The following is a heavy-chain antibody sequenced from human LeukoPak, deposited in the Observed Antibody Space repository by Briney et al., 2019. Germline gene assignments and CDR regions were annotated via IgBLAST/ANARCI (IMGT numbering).Heavy chain of an antibody. CDR1: GGSISRTSYY. Sequence: SDTLSLTCIVSGGSISRTSYYWGWIRQPPGKGLEWIGSIFYTGSTYYNPSLKSRVTLSVDTSNNQFSLRLTSVTAADTAMYYCVTGYYLAPDNWFDPWGQGTLVTVSS. CDR3: VTGYYLAPDNWFDP. V-gene: IGHV4-39*01. D-gene: IGHD3-9*01. CDR2: IFYTGST. J-gene: IGHJ5*02.